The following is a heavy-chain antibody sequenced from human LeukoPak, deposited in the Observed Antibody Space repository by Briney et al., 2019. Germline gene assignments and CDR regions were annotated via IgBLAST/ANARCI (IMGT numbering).Heavy chain of an antibody. D-gene: IGHD2-2*01. CDR1: GFTFSSHA. CDR2: LSGGGYNT. Sequence: GGSLRLSCAASGFTFSSHALSWVRQAPGKGLEWVSSLSGGGYNTYYADSVKGRFTISRDNSKNTVYLQMNSLRAEDTAVYYCAKDPCGTRYFDYWGQGTLVTVSS. V-gene: IGHV3-23*01. J-gene: IGHJ4*02. CDR3: AKDPCGTRYFDY.